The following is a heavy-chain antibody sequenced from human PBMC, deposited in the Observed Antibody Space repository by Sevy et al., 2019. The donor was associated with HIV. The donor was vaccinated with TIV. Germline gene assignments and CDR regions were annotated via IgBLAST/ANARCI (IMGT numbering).Heavy chain of an antibody. CDR1: GFTFSSYG. V-gene: IGHV3-33*01. J-gene: IGHJ6*02. CDR3: AREYPIAAAGKRGYYYYGMDV. D-gene: IGHD6-13*01. Sequence: WGSLRLSCAASGFTFSSYGMHWVRQAPGKGLEWVAVIWYDGSNKYYADSVKGRFTISRDNSKNTLYLQMNSLRAEDTAVYYCAREYPIAAAGKRGYYYYGMDVWGQGTTVTVSS. CDR2: IWYDGSNK.